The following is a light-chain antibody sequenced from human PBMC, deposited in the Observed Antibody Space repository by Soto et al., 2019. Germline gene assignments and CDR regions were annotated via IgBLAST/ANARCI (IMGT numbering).Light chain of an antibody. Sequence: DIQMTQSPSTLSGSVGGRVTITCRASQTISSWLAWYQQKPGKAPKLMIYKASTLKSGVPPRFSGSGSGTEFTLTISSLQPDDVATYYCQHYNSYSEAFGQGTKVDIK. CDR2: KAS. J-gene: IGKJ1*01. V-gene: IGKV1-5*03. CDR3: QHYNSYSEA. CDR1: QTISSW.